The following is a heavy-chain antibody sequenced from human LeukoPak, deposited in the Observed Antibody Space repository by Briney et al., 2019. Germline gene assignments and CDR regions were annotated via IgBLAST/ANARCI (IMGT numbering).Heavy chain of an antibody. V-gene: IGHV3-23*01. D-gene: IGHD5-24*01. Sequence: GGSLRLSCTASGFTFRTYAMNWVRQAPGKGLEWLSGNSGSGNGTYYADSVKGRFIISRDNSKNMVYLQMNSLTVEDTATYYCAKRTMSAFDSWGQGTLLIVSS. J-gene: IGHJ4*02. CDR2: NSGSGNGT. CDR1: GFTFRTYA. CDR3: AKRTMSAFDS.